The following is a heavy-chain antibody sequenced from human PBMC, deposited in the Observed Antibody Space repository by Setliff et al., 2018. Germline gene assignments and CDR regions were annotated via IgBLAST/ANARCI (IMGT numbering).Heavy chain of an antibody. CDR3: ARDPLTTTVRHAFDI. CDR1: GGSISSYY. D-gene: IGHD4-4*01. V-gene: IGHV4-59*12. CDR2: ISYSGST. J-gene: IGHJ3*02. Sequence: SETLSLTCTVSGGSISSYYWSWIRQPPGKGLEWIGYISYSGSTYYNPSLKSRVTISVDTSKNQFSLKLSSVTAADTAVYYCARDPLTTTVRHAFDIWGQGTMVT.